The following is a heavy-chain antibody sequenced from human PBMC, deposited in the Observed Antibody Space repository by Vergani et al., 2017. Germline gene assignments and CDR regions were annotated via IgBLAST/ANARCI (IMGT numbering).Heavy chain of an antibody. CDR3: ARMSPHYYGSGSYSEGGDY. D-gene: IGHD3-10*01. CDR1: GGTFSSYA. Sequence: QVQLVQSGAEVKKPGSSVKVSCKASGGTFSSYAISWVRQAPGQGLEWMGGIIPIFGTANYAQKFQGRVTITADESTSTAYMELSSLRSEDPAVYYCARMSPHYYGSGSYSEGGDYWGQGTLVTVSS. J-gene: IGHJ4*02. CDR2: IIPIFGTA. V-gene: IGHV1-69*01.